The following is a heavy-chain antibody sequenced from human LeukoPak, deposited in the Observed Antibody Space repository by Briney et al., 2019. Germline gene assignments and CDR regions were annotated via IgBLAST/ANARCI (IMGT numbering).Heavy chain of an antibody. CDR2: IYSGGST. D-gene: IGHD6-13*01. CDR3: ARDAAAQQLVHYFDD. J-gene: IGHJ4*02. CDR1: GFTVSTNY. Sequence: GGSLRLSCAASGFTVSTNYMSWVRQAPGKGLEWVSLIYSGGSTYYADSVKGRFTISRDNSKNTLYLHMNSLRAEDTAVYYCARDAAAQQLVHYFDDWGQGTLVTVSS. V-gene: IGHV3-53*01.